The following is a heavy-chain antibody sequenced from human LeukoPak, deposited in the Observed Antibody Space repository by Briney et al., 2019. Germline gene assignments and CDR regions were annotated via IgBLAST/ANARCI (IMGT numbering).Heavy chain of an antibody. V-gene: IGHV1-2*02. Sequence: ASVKVSCKASGYTFAAYYMHWVRQAPGQGLEWMGWINPNSGGTNYAQKFQGRVTMTRDTSISTAYMELSRLRSDDTAVYYCARVRRGSYGKNWFDPWGQGTLVTVSS. J-gene: IGHJ5*02. CDR3: ARVRRGSYGKNWFDP. D-gene: IGHD1-26*01. CDR1: GYTFAAYY. CDR2: INPNSGGT.